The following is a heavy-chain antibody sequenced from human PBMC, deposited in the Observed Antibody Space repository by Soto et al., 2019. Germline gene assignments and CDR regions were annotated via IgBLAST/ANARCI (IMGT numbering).Heavy chain of an antibody. V-gene: IGHV4-59*01. D-gene: IGHD3-3*01. J-gene: IGHJ3*02. Sequence: SETLSLTCTVSGGSISSYYWSWIRQPPGKGLEWIGYIYYSGSTNYNPSLKSRVTISVDTSKNQFSLKLSSVTAADTAVYYCARAYDFWGNAFDIWGQGTMVNVSS. CDR1: GGSISSYY. CDR3: ARAYDFWGNAFDI. CDR2: IYYSGST.